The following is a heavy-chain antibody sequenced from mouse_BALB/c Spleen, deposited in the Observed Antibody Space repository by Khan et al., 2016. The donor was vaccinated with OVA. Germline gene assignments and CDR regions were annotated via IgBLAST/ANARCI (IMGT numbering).Heavy chain of an antibody. CDR3: ARDGSRYNYAMDN. CDR1: GYSITSDYA. V-gene: IGHV3-2*02. D-gene: IGHD2-3*01. CDR2: ISSSGST. J-gene: IGHJ4*01. Sequence: EVQLVESGPGLVKPSQSLSLTCTVTGYSITSDYAWNWIRQFPGNKLEWMGYISSSGSTNYNPALKSRISITRDTSKNQFFLQLNSVTTEDTATYYCARDGSRYNYAMDNWGKGTSVTVSS.